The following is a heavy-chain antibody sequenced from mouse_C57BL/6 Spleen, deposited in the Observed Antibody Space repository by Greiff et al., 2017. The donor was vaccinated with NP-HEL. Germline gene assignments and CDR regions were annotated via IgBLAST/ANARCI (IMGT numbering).Heavy chain of an antibody. CDR2: IHPNSGST. CDR1: GYTFTSYW. V-gene: IGHV1-64*01. Sequence: VQLQQPGAELVKPGASVKLSCKASGYTFTSYWMHWVKQRPGPGLEWIGMIHPNSGSTNYNEKFKSKATLTVDQSSSTAYMQLSSLTSEDSAVYYCSSNWVFDYWGQGTTLTVSS. J-gene: IGHJ2*01. D-gene: IGHD4-1*01. CDR3: SSNWVFDY.